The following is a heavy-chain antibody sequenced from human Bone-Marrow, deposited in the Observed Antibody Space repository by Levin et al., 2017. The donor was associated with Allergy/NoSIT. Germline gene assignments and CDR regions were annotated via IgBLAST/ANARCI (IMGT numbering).Heavy chain of an antibody. CDR1: GASISSFY. J-gene: IGHJ5*01. Sequence: PSETLSLTCTVSGASISSFYWSWIRQPPGKGLEWIGYIYYSGSTNYSPSLKSRVSMSADMSRNQVYLTMSSVTAADTAGYYCARQAVPAAMNGFDSWGQGTLVTVSS. CDR3: ARQAVPAAMNGFDS. V-gene: IGHV4-59*08. D-gene: IGHD2-2*01. CDR2: IYYSGST.